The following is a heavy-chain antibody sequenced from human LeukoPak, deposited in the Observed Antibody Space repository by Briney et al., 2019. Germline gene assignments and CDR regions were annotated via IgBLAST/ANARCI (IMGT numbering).Heavy chain of an antibody. V-gene: IGHV3-30-3*01. J-gene: IGHJ4*02. CDR1: GFTFSSYA. CDR3: AKDSKVVVVITFFDY. Sequence: PGRSLRLSCAASGFTFSSYAMHWVRQAPGKGLEWVAVISYDGSNKYYADSVKGRFTISRDNSKNTLYLQMNSLRAEDTAVYYCAKDSKVVVVITFFDYWGQGTLVTVSS. CDR2: ISYDGSNK. D-gene: IGHD3-22*01.